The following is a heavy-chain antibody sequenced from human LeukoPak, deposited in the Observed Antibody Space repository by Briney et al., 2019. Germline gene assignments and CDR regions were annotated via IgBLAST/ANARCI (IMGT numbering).Heavy chain of an antibody. V-gene: IGHV4-34*01. CDR2: INHSGST. Sequence: NPSETLSLTCAVYGGSFSGYYWSWIRQPPGKGLEWIGEINHSGSTNYNPSLKSRVTISVDTSKNQFSLKLSSVTAADTAVYYCARVIPSDLYYYYGMDVWGQGTTVTVSS. CDR3: ARVIPSDLYYYYGMDV. CDR1: GGSFSGYY. J-gene: IGHJ6*02.